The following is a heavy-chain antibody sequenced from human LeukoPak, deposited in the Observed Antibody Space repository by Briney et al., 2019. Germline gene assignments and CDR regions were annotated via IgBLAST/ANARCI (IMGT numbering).Heavy chain of an antibody. D-gene: IGHD5-18*01. CDR1: GFIFSSYW. J-gene: IGHJ4*02. V-gene: IGHV3-7*01. CDR3: ATFPPPYIGRLWSY. CDR2: IKQDGSEK. Sequence: GGSLRLSCAASGFIFSSYWMSWVRRAPGKGLEWVANIKQDGSEKYYVDSVKGRFTISRDNAKNSLYLQMNSLRAEDTAVYYCATFPPPYIGRLWSYWGQGTLVTVSS.